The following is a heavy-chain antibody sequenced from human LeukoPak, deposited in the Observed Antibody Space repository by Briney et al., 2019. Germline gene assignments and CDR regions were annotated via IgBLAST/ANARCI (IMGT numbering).Heavy chain of an antibody. D-gene: IGHD4-17*01. J-gene: IGHJ5*02. Sequence: GSLRLSCAASGFIFTSYSMNWVRQAPGTGLEWISSISGSGSYIFYADSVKGRFTISRDNAKKLLYLQLNSLRAEDTAVYYCARDLYGIHGDDWFDPWGQGTLVTVSS. V-gene: IGHV3-21*01. CDR2: ISGSGSYI. CDR1: GFIFTSYS. CDR3: ARDLYGIHGDDWFDP.